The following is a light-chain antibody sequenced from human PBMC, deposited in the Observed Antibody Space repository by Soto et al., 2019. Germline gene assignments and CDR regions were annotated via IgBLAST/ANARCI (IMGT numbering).Light chain of an antibody. V-gene: IGKV3-11*01. CDR2: DAS. CDR3: QQRSNLLYT. CDR1: QSVSSY. J-gene: IGKJ2*01. Sequence: EIVLTQSPATLSLSPGERATLSCRASQSVSSYLAWYQQKPGQAPRLLLYDASNRATGIPARFSGSGSGTDFTLTISSLEPEDFAVYYCQQRSNLLYTFGQGTKLEIK.